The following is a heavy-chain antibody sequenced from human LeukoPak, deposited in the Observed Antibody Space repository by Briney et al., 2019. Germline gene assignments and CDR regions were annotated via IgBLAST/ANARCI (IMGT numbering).Heavy chain of an antibody. V-gene: IGHV3-7*01. D-gene: IGHD6-19*01. Sequence: GGSLRLSCAGSGFTFSTYSMSWVRQAPGKGLEWVANIKPGGTEKYYVDSVEGRFTISRDNSENSLYLQMNSLRAEDTAVYYCVRAGSSGWDYYNYAMDVWGRGTTVTVSS. CDR3: VRAGSSGWDYYNYAMDV. CDR1: GFTFSTYS. CDR2: IKPGGTEK. J-gene: IGHJ6*02.